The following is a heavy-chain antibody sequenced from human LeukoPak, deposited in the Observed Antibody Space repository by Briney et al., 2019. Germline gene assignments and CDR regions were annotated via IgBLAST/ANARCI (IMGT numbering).Heavy chain of an antibody. D-gene: IGHD2-21*02. CDR3: ARVPYCGGDCYFH. Sequence: GGSLRLSCAASGFTFSSYEMNWVRQAPGKGLEWVSYISSSGSTIDYADSVKGRFTISRDNAKNSLYLQMNSLRAEDTAVYYCARVPYCGGDCYFHWGQGTLVTVSS. J-gene: IGHJ4*02. CDR2: ISSSGSTI. V-gene: IGHV3-48*03. CDR1: GFTFSSYE.